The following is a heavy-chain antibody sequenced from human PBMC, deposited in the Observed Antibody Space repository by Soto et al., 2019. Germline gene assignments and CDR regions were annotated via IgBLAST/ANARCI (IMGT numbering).Heavy chain of an antibody. Sequence: EVQLLESGGGLVQPGGSLRLSCAASGFTFNNYAMSWVRQAPGKGLEWVSAISGGGDTTSYADSVKGRFTVYRDGSKNTLDLQMNRLRAEHTAVYYCAKGRGGSGSLTPRVDFWGQGTLVTVSS. CDR3: AKGRGGSGSLTPRVDF. D-gene: IGHD3-10*01. CDR2: ISGGGDTT. V-gene: IGHV3-23*01. J-gene: IGHJ4*02. CDR1: GFTFNNYA.